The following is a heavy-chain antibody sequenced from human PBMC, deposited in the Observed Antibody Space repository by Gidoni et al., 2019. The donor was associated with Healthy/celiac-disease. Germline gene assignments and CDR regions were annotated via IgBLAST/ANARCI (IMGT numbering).Heavy chain of an antibody. V-gene: IGHV4-39*01. CDR3: ARLIAPGQRFYYYYYYGMDV. CDR2: IYYSGST. D-gene: IGHD6-13*01. Sequence: QLQLQESGTGLVKPSETLSLTCTVSGGSISSSSYYWGWIRQPPVKGLEWIGSIYYSGSTYYNPSLKGRVTISVDTSKNQFSLKLSSVTAADTAVYYCARLIAPGQRFYYYYYYGMDVWGQGTTVTVSS. CDR1: GGSISSSSYY. J-gene: IGHJ6*02.